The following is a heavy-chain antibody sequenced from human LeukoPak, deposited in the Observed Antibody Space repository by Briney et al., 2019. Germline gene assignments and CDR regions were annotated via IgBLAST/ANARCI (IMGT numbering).Heavy chain of an antibody. V-gene: IGHV1-2*06. CDR3: VRGNYYDSSGYSSLDY. Sequence: ASVKVSCKASGYTFTGSYIHWVRQAPGQGLEWMGRIKPNSGGTDYAQKFQGKVTLTRDTSISTAYMELSRLRSDDTAVYYCVRGNYYDSSGYSSLDYWGQGTPVTVSS. CDR1: GYTFTGSY. J-gene: IGHJ4*02. CDR2: IKPNSGGT. D-gene: IGHD3-22*01.